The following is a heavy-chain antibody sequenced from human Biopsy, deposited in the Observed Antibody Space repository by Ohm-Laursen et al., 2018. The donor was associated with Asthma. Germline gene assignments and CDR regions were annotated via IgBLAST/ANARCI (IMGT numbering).Heavy chain of an antibody. CDR2: IYSGGAS. CDR1: GFAVSREH. Sequence: SLRLSCAASGFAVSREHMFWVRQAPGKGLEWVSVIYSGGASHTADSVRGRFTISRDYSKNPLYLQMQSPRAEDTAVYYCARGDSSNWSHYHFDYGGQGTLVTVSS. D-gene: IGHD3-22*01. J-gene: IGHJ4*02. V-gene: IGHV3-53*01. CDR3: ARGDSSNWSHYHFDY.